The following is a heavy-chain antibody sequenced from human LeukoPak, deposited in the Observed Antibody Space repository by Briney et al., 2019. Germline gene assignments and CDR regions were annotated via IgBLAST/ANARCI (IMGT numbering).Heavy chain of an antibody. CDR2: ISGSGGST. D-gene: IGHD3-3*01. J-gene: IGHJ6*01. CDR1: GFTFSSYA. CDR3: ARGPSSGYYLGDRGMDV. Sequence: GGSLRLSCAASGFTFSSYAMSWVRQAPGKGLEWVSAISGSGGSTYYADSVKGRFTISRDNSKNTLYLQMNSLRAEDTAVYYCARGPSSGYYLGDRGMDVWGQRTKATVSS. V-gene: IGHV3-23*01.